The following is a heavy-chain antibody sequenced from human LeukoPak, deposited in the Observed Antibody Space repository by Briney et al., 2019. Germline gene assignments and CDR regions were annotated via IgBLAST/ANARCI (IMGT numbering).Heavy chain of an antibody. V-gene: IGHV4-34*01. CDR1: GGSFSGYY. J-gene: IGHJ4*02. D-gene: IGHD6-13*01. CDR2: INHSGST. Sequence: SETLSLTCAVYGGSFSGYYWSWIRQPPGKGLEWIGEINHSGSTNYNPSLKSRVTISVDTSKNQFSLKLSSVTAADTAVYYCARGGGIAAAGTGYFDYWGQGTLSPSPQ. CDR3: ARGGGIAAAGTGYFDY.